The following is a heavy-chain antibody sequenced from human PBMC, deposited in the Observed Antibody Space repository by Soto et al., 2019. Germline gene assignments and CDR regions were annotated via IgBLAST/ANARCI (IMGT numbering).Heavy chain of an antibody. CDR3: ARGDEYCSGGSCYYYYYYMDV. Sequence: SETLSLTCAVYGGSFSGYYWSWIRQPPGKGLEWIGEINHSGSTNYNPSLKSRVTISVDTSKNQFSLKLSSVTAADTAVYYCARGDEYCSGGSCYYYYYYMDVWGKGTTVTVSS. D-gene: IGHD2-15*01. J-gene: IGHJ6*03. CDR1: GGSFSGYY. V-gene: IGHV4-34*01. CDR2: INHSGST.